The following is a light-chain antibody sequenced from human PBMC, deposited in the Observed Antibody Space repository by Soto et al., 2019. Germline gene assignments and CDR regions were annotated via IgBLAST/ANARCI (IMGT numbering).Light chain of an antibody. Sequence: EIGLTQSPGTLSLSPGQRATLSCRASQSVSSNLAWYQQKPGQAPRLLIYGASSRATDIPDRFSGTGSGTDFTLAISSLEPEDFAVYYCQHYTSSPTWTVGRGTRVDI. J-gene: IGKJ1*01. CDR3: QHYTSSPTWT. CDR1: QSVSSN. CDR2: GAS. V-gene: IGKV3-20*01.